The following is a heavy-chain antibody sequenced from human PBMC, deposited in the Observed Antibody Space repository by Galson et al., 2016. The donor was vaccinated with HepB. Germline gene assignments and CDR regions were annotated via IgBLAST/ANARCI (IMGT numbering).Heavy chain of an antibody. Sequence: SVKVSCKASGGTFSSYAISWVRLAPGQGLEWMGGIIPIFGTANYAQKFQGRVPITADESTSTAYMELSSLRSEDTAVYYCARAREYSSSPEYYYYGMDVWGQGTTVTVSS. CDR1: GGTFSSYA. CDR3: ARAREYSSSPEYYYYGMDV. CDR2: IIPIFGTA. J-gene: IGHJ6*02. D-gene: IGHD6-6*01. V-gene: IGHV1-69*13.